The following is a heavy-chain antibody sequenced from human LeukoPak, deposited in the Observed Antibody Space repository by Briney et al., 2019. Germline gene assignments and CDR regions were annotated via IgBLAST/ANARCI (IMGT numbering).Heavy chain of an antibody. V-gene: IGHV1-2*02. CDR2: INPNSGGT. J-gene: IGHJ4*02. CDR3: ARDPGYSSPRGDY. CDR1: GYTFTGYY. D-gene: IGHD5-18*01. Sequence: ASAKVSCKASGYTFTGYYMHWVRQAPGQGLEWMGWINPNSGGTNYAQKFQGRVTMTRDTSISTAYMELSRLRSDDTAVYYCARDPGYSSPRGDYWGQGTLVTVSS.